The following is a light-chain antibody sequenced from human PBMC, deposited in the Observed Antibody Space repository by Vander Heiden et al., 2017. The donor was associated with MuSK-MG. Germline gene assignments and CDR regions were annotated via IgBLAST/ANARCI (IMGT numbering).Light chain of an antibody. V-gene: IGKV1-39*01. CDR3: QQSYSPLT. CDR2: AAS. CDR1: QSISSY. Sequence: DIQMTQSPSSLSASVGDRVTITCRASQSISSYLNWYQQKPGKAPKLLIYAASSLQSGVPSRFSGSGSGTDFTLPISSLQPEDFATYYCQQSYSPLTFGGGTKVEIK. J-gene: IGKJ4*01.